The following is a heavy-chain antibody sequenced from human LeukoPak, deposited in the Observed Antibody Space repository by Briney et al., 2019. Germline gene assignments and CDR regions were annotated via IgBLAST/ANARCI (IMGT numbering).Heavy chain of an antibody. D-gene: IGHD3-10*01. Sequence: SSETLSLTCAVSGYSIISSDFWGWIRQPSGKGLEWIGSVSHSGSTYYKPSLKSRVTISVDTSKNQFSLNLNSVTAADTAVYYCATDRGGGHHDHWGQGTLVTVSS. CDR3: ATDRGGGHHDH. J-gene: IGHJ4*02. CDR1: GYSIISSDF. CDR2: VSHSGST. V-gene: IGHV4-38-2*02.